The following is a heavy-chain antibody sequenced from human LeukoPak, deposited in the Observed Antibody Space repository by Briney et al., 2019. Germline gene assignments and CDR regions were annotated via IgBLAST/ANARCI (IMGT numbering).Heavy chain of an antibody. V-gene: IGHV4-59*01. Sequence: SETLSLTCTVSGGSISSYYWSWIRQPPGKGLEWIGYIYYGGSTNYNPSLKSRVTISVDTSKNQFSLKLSSVTAADTAVYYCARERIVGATTRGSAFDIWGQGAMVTVSS. CDR3: ARERIVGATTRGSAFDI. D-gene: IGHD1-26*01. CDR2: IYYGGST. J-gene: IGHJ3*02. CDR1: GGSISSYY.